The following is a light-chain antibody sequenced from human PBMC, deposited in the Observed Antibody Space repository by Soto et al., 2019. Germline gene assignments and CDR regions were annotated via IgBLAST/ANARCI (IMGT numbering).Light chain of an antibody. CDR1: QTISSW. V-gene: IGKV1-5*03. CDR2: KAS. CDR3: QHYNSYRT. J-gene: IGKJ1*01. Sequence: DIQMTQSPSTLSGSVGDRVTITCRASQTISSWLAWYQQKPGKAPKLLIYKASTLKSGVPSRFSGSGSGTEFTFTISSLQPDDFATYYCQHYNSYRTFGQGTKVDI.